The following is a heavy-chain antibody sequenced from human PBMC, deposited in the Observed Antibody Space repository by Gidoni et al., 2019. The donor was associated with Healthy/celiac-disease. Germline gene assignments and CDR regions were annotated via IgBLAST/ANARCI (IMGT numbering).Heavy chain of an antibody. V-gene: IGHV1-2*04. CDR2: INPNSGGT. CDR3: ARANPRGYCSSTSCYGSTYYYYYGMDV. CDR1: GYTFTGYY. Sequence: QVQLVQSGAEVKKPGASVKVSCKASGYTFTGYYMHWVRQAPGQGLEWMGWINPNSGGTNYAQKFQGWVTMTRDTSISTAYMELSRLRSDDTAVYYCARANPRGYCSSTSCYGSTYYYYYGMDVWGQGTTVTVSS. J-gene: IGHJ6*02. D-gene: IGHD2-2*01.